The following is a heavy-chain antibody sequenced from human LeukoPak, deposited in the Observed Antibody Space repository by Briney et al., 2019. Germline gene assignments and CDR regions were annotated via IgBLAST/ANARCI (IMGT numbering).Heavy chain of an antibody. CDR1: GGSISSDVHY. CDR2: LLYNGNT. CDR3: TRRGSGNGGTYAGMDV. Sequence: PETLSLTCTAAGGSISSDVHYWDWIRQAPGKGLEWIGSLLYNGNTWYNPSLESRVTISVDTSENQFSLRLTSVNAADTALYFCTRRGSGNGGTYAGMDVWGPGTSVTVSS. D-gene: IGHD1-26*01. J-gene: IGHJ6*02. V-gene: IGHV4-39*01.